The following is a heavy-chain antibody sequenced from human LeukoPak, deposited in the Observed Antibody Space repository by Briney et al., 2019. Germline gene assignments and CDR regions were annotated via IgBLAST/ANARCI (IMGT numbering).Heavy chain of an antibody. D-gene: IGHD3-10*01. CDR1: GGSISSYY. CDR3: ARTITSVAFDI. Sequence: SETLSLTCTVSGGSISSYYWSWIRQPPGKGLEWIGYIYYSGSTNYNPSLKSRVTISVDTSKNQFSLKLSSETAADTAVYYCARTITSVAFDIWGQGTMVTVSS. J-gene: IGHJ3*02. V-gene: IGHV4-59*01. CDR2: IYYSGST.